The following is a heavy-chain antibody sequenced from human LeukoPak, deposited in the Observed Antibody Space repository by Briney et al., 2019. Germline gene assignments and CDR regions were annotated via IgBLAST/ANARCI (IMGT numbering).Heavy chain of an antibody. Sequence: GGSLRLSCAASGFTFSNYWMNWVRQAPGKGLERVANIKQDGSEKYYVDSVKGRFTISRDNAKNSLYLQMNSLRAVDTAVYYCARDKGYYNFWSGSDYWGRGTLVTVSS. CDR2: IKQDGSEK. CDR1: GFTFSNYW. CDR3: ARDKGYYNFWSGSDY. D-gene: IGHD3-3*01. J-gene: IGHJ4*02. V-gene: IGHV3-7*01.